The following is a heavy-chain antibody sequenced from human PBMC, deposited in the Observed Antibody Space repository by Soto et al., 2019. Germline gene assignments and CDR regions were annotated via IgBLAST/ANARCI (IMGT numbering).Heavy chain of an antibody. V-gene: IGHV3-21*01. J-gene: IGHJ6*02. CDR2: ISSSSSYI. CDR3: ARGPYCSSTSCYSYGMDV. CDR1: GFTFSSYS. D-gene: IGHD2-2*01. Sequence: EVQLVESGGGLVKPGGSLRLSCAASGFTFSSYSMNWVRQAPGKGLEWVSSISSSSSYIYYADSVKGRFTISRDNAKNSLYLQMNSLRAEDTAVYYCARGPYCSSTSCYSYGMDVWGQGTTVTVSS.